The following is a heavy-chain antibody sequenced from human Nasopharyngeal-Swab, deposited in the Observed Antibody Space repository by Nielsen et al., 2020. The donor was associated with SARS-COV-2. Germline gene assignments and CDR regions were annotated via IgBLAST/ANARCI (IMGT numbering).Heavy chain of an antibody. J-gene: IGHJ4*02. CDR1: GGSFSGYY. CDR3: ARYLIAAAGIDY. CDR2: INHSGST. D-gene: IGHD6-13*01. Sequence: GSLRLSCAVYGGSFSGYYWSWIRQPPGKGLEWIGEINHSGSTNYNPSLKSRVTISVDTSKNQFSLKLSSVTAADTAVYYCARYLIAAAGIDYWGQGTLVTVSS. V-gene: IGHV4-34*01.